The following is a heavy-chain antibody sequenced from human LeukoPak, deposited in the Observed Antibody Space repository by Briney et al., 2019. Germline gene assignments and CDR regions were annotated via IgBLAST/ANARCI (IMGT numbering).Heavy chain of an antibody. V-gene: IGHV3-30*03. J-gene: IGHJ4*02. CDR1: GXTFSSYG. Sequence: GGSLRLSCAASGXTFSSYGMHWVRQAPGKGLEWVAVISYDGSNKYYADSVKGRFTISRDNSKNTLYLQMNSLRAEDTAVYYCARDERGIDYWGQGTLVTVSS. CDR2: ISYDGSNK. CDR3: ARDERGIDY. D-gene: IGHD6-13*01.